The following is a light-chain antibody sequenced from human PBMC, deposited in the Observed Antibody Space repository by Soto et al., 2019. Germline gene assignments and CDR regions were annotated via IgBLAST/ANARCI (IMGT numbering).Light chain of an antibody. J-gene: IGKJ1*01. Sequence: EIVMTQSRATLSVSPGERATLSCRASQSVSSSYLAWYQQKHGQAPRIVIYGASSRATGIPDRFSGSVSGTDGTITISRLEQEDGSVYYCQQYGSSTWTFGQGTKVDIK. V-gene: IGKV3-20*01. CDR2: GAS. CDR3: QQYGSSTWT. CDR1: QSVSSSY.